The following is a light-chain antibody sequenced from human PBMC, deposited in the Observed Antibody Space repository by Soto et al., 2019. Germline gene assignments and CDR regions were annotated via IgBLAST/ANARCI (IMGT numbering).Light chain of an antibody. J-gene: IGKJ4*01. V-gene: IGKV1-9*01. CDR1: QAMSSS. CDR3: QQRSDWPPELT. Sequence: DIQLTQSPSFLSASVGDRVTITCRASQAMSSSLAWYQQKPAQAPKLLIYASSTLQSGVPSRFSGSGSGTEFTLTISSLQPEDFATYYCQQRSDWPPELTFGGGTKVEIK. CDR2: ASS.